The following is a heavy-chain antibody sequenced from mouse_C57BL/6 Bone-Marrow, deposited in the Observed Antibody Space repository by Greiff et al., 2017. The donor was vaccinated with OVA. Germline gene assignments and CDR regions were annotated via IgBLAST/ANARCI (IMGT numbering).Heavy chain of an antibody. CDR3: IYDDGAWFAY. V-gene: IGHV1-52*01. Sequence: QVQLQQPGAELVRPGSSVKLSCKASGYTFTSYWMHWVKQRPIQGLEWIGNIDPSDSDTHYNQKFKDKATLTVDKSSSTAYMQLSSLTSEDSAVYYCIYDDGAWFAYWGQGTLVTVSA. J-gene: IGHJ3*01. D-gene: IGHD2-12*01. CDR2: IDPSDSDT. CDR1: GYTFTSYW.